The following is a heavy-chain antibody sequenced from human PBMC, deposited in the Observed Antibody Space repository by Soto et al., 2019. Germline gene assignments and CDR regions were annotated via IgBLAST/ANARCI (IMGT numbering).Heavy chain of an antibody. J-gene: IGHJ3*02. V-gene: IGHV3-30*18. CDR2: ISYDGSNK. CDR3: AKVRAVSRAVAPHDALDI. Sequence: LRLSCAASGFTFSSYGMHWVRQAPGKGLEWVAVISYDGSNKYYADSVKGRFTISRDNSKNTLYLQMNSLRAEDTAVYYCAKVRAVSRAVAPHDALDIWGQGTTVTVSS. D-gene: IGHD6-19*01. CDR1: GFTFSSYG.